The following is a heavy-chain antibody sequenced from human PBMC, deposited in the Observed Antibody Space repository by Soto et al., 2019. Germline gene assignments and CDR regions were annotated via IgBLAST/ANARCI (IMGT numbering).Heavy chain of an antibody. CDR3: MKAHESGDFLGMSV. V-gene: IGHV4-61*01. D-gene: IGHD3-10*01. CDR2: MYKTGET. J-gene: IGHJ6*02. CDR1: GGSVSTGMKY. Sequence: SETLSLTCTVSGGSVSTGMKYWDWVRQPPGKALEFIGYMYKTGETLLNSSLKSRVTLSMETSKNQFSLTLSSVTAADTAVYFCMKAHESGDFLGMSVWGPGTTVTVSS.